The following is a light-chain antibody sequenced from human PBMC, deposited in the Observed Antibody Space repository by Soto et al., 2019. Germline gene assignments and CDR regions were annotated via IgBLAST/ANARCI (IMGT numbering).Light chain of an antibody. Sequence: SYELTQPPSVSVAPGKTARITCGGNNIGSKSVHWYQQKPGQAPVLVIYYDSDRPSGIPERFSGSNSGNTATLTISRVEARDEADYYCQVWDSSSEVVFGGGTKLTVL. CDR1: NIGSKS. CDR3: QVWDSSSEVV. V-gene: IGLV3-21*04. CDR2: YDS. J-gene: IGLJ2*01.